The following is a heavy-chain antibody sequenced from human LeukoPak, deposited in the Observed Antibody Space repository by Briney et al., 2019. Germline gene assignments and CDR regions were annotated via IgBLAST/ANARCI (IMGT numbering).Heavy chain of an antibody. V-gene: IGHV4-59*01. J-gene: IGHJ5*02. D-gene: IGHD3-10*01. CDR1: GGSISGYY. Sequence: PSETLSLTCTVSGGSISGYYWNWIRQTPGKGLEWIGYVYDIGSTKYNPSLKSRVTISVDTSKNQFSLRLSSVTAADTAVYYCARDGIGWFGEISNWFDPWGQGTLVTVSS. CDR2: VYDIGST. CDR3: ARDGIGWFGEISNWFDP.